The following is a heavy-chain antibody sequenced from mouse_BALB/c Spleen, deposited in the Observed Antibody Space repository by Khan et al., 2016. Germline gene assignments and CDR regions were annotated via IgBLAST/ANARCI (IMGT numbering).Heavy chain of an antibody. CDR1: GYTFTNYV. CDR3: AREYDGDDFDY. D-gene: IGHD2-13*01. J-gene: IGHJ2*01. CDR2: INPYNAGT. Sequence: VQLQQSGPELVKPGASVKMSCKVSGYTFTNYVMHWVKQKPGQGLEWIGYINPYNAGTKYNEKFKGKATLTSDSSSSTAYMELSSLTSEDSAVYYCAREYDGDDFDYWGQGTTLTVSS. V-gene: IGHV1S136*01.